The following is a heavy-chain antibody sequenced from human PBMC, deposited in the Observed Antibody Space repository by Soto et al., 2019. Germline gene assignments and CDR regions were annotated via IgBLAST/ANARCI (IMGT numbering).Heavy chain of an antibody. V-gene: IGHV4-34*01. J-gene: IGHJ6*02. CDR2: LNHSGST. Sequence: SETLSLTCAVYGGSFSGYYWNWIRQPPGKGLEWIGELNHSGSTKYNPSLKSRVSISVDTSKNQFSLRLNSVTAADTAVYYCERDKNYYYYGMDVWGQGTTVTVSS. CDR3: ERDKNYYYYGMDV. CDR1: GGSFSGYY.